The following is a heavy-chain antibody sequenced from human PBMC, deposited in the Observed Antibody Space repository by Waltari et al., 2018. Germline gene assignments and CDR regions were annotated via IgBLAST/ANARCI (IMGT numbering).Heavy chain of an antibody. CDR1: GLTFSISS. D-gene: IGHD3-16*01. CDR2: ISSTSSSM. CDR3: ASGQDGTSFVLSF. Sequence: EVQLVESGGGLIHPGGSLRLSCAVSGLTFSISSMNWVRQTPEKGLEWVSYISSTSSSMYYADSVKGRFIISRDNAKKSVYLQMNRLRVDDSAIYYCASGQDGTSFVLSFWGQGTKVTVSS. J-gene: IGHJ3*01. V-gene: IGHV3-48*01.